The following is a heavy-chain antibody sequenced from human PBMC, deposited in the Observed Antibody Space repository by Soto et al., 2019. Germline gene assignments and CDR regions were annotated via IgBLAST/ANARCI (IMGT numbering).Heavy chain of an antibody. Sequence: DVQLVESGGDLVKPGGSLRLSCAASGFAFSDASMIGVRRARGKGVEWVGRIKTKSSGGTTDYAAPVKGRFTISRDDSKNTVYLQMDSLKAEDTAVYSCTPLASGHYGYDFWGQGTLVTVSS. V-gene: IGHV3-15*01. CDR1: GFAFSDAS. CDR2: IKTKSSGGTT. D-gene: IGHD3-3*01. J-gene: IGHJ4*02. CDR3: TPLASGHYGYDF.